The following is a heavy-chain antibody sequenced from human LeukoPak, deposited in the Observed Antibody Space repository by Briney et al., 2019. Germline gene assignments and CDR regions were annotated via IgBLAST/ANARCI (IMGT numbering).Heavy chain of an antibody. D-gene: IGHD6-19*01. Sequence: GESLKISCKGSGYTFTNYWIGWVRQMPGKGLEWMGIIYAADSDTRYSPSFQGRVTISADKSISTAYLQWSSLKASDTAMYYCARHHRYSSGGHYFDYWGQGALVTVSS. CDR3: ARHHRYSSGGHYFDY. V-gene: IGHV5-51*01. CDR1: GYTFTNYW. J-gene: IGHJ4*02. CDR2: IYAADSDT.